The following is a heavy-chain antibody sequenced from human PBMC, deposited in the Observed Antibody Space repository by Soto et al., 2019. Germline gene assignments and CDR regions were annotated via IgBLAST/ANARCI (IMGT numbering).Heavy chain of an antibody. V-gene: IGHV3-23*01. CDR1: GFTFSSYA. Sequence: EVQLLESGGGLVQPGGSLRLSCAASGFTFSSYAMSWVRQAPGKVLEWVSAISGSGGGTYYADSVKGRFTISRDNSKNTLYLQMNSLRAEDTAVYYCAKDEVGAVYYYYYGMDVWGQGTTVTVSS. J-gene: IGHJ6*02. CDR3: AKDEVGAVYYYYYGMDV. D-gene: IGHD1-26*01. CDR2: ISGSGGGT.